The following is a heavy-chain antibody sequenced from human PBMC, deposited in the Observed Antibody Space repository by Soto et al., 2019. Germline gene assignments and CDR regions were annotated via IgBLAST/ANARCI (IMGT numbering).Heavy chain of an antibody. CDR2: IYPGDSDT. J-gene: IGHJ5*02. V-gene: IGHV5-51*01. CDR1: GSSFTSSW. Sequence: EVQLVQSGAEVKKPGESLKISCKGSGSSFTSSWIGWVRQMPGTGLEWMGIIYPGDSDTRYSPSFQGQVTISADKSISTAYLQWTSLKASDTAMYYCARQHYYGSGRYWNWFDPWGEGTLVTVSA. CDR3: ARQHYYGSGRYWNWFDP. D-gene: IGHD3-10*01.